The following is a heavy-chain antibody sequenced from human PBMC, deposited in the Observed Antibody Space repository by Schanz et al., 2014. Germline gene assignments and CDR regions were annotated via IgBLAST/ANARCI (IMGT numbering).Heavy chain of an antibody. CDR1: GGSIRSGTYY. V-gene: IGHV4-61*02. CDR2: VFPNGIT. Sequence: QVQLQESGPGLVKPSQTLSLTCTVSGGSIRSGTYYWSWIRQPAGKALEWVGRVFPNGITNYNPSLKSRATISLDTSKNQFSLTLTSLTAADTAVYYCARGHHPHGITVAARGFDPWGQGTLVTVSS. J-gene: IGHJ5*02. D-gene: IGHD6-19*01. CDR3: ARGHHPHGITVAARGFDP.